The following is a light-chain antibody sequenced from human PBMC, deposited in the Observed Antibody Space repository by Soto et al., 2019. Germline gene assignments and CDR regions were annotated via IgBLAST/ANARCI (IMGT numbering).Light chain of an antibody. Sequence: QSVLTQPASVSGSPGQSITISCTGTSSDVGSHNLVSWYQQYPGEAPKLIIFEASKRPSGVSNRFSGSKSGSTASLTISGLQAEDEADYYCCSNAASSTYVFGSGTKVTVL. CDR3: CSNAASSTYV. V-gene: IGLV2-23*01. J-gene: IGLJ1*01. CDR2: EAS. CDR1: SSDVGSHNL.